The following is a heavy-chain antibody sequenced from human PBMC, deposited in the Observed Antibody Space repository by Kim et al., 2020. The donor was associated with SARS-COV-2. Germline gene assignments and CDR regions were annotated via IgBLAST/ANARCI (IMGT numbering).Heavy chain of an antibody. D-gene: IGHD3-10*01. CDR3: ARHSGYYGSGTYSIKYYYFYYRDV. V-gene: IGHV4-39*01. CDR2: ISYSGNT. Sequence: SETLSLTCTVSGASTTSDNYFWGWVRQTPGKGLEWIGTISYSGNTYYNPSLKSRVAVSVDTSKNQFSLRLSSVTAADTAMYFCARHSGYYGSGTYSIKYYYFYYRDVWGKGTTVTVSS. CDR1: GASTTSDNYF. J-gene: IGHJ6*03.